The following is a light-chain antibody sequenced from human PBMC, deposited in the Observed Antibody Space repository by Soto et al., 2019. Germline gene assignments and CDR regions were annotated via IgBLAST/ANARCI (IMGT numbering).Light chain of an antibody. CDR3: AAWADILWV. V-gene: IGLV1-47*01. CDR2: RNN. J-gene: IGLJ3*02. Sequence: QSVLTQPPSASGTPGQRVTISCSGSSSNIGSNYVYWYQQLPGTAPKLLIYRNNQRPSGVPDRFSGSKSGTSASLAISGLRSEDEADYYCAAWADILWVYGGGTKLTVL. CDR1: SSNIGSNY.